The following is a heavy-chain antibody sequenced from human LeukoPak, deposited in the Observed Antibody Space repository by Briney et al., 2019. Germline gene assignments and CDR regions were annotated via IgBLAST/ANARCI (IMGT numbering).Heavy chain of an antibody. V-gene: IGHV4-34*01. CDR1: GGSFSGYY. D-gene: IGHD3-16*01. CDR2: INHSGST. CDR3: ARLLRLAWGRARNWFDP. Sequence: PSETLSLTCAVYGGSFSGYYWWWIRQPPGKGREWIGEINHSGSTNDNPSLKSRVTISVDTSKNQFSPKLSSVTAADTAVYYWARLLRLAWGRARNWFDPWGQGTLVTVSS. J-gene: IGHJ5*02.